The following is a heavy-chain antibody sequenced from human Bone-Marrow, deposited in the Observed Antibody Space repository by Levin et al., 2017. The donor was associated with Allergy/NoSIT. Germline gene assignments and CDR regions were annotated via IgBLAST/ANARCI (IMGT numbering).Heavy chain of an antibody. CDR2: INHSGST. J-gene: IGHJ6*02. CDR1: GGSFSGSY. CDR3: ARGPRSQIDYGGNPIYYYYGMDV. D-gene: IGHD4-23*01. Sequence: PSQTLSLTCAVYGGSFSGSYWSWIRQPPGKGLEWIGEINHSGSTNYNPSLKSRVTISVDTSKNQFSLKLSSVTAADTAVYYCARGPRSQIDYGGNPIYYYYGMDVWGQGTTVTVSS. V-gene: IGHV4-34*01.